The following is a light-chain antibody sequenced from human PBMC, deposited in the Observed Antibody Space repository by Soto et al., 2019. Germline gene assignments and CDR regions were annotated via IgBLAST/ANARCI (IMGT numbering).Light chain of an antibody. V-gene: IGKV3-11*01. CDR3: QERINWPPMFP. J-gene: IGKJ2*01. CDR2: DAS. CDR1: QSVSSY. Sequence: PGESATLSCRASQSVSSYFSWYQQKPGQAPRLVIYDASNRATGIPPRFSGSGSGTDFTLTISSLEPEDFAVYYCQERINWPPMFPFGQGTK.